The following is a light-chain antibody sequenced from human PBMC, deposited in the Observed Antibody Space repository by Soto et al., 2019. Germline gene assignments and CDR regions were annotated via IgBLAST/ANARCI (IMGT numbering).Light chain of an antibody. Sequence: EIVLMQSPGTLSLSPGEGATLSCRASQSVNSNYLARYQQKPGQAPTVLISDTSRRATGVPDRFSGSGSGIDFTLTISRLEPDDFAVYYCQQYGSSQFTFGPGTKVNIK. V-gene: IGKV3-20*01. CDR2: DTS. J-gene: IGKJ3*01. CDR3: QQYGSSQFT. CDR1: QSVNSNY.